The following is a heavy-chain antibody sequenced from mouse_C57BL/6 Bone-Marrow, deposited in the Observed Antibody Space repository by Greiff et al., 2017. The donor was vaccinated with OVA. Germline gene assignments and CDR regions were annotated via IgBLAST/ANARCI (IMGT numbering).Heavy chain of an antibody. V-gene: IGHV5-12*01. J-gene: IGHJ2*01. CDR3: ARHGGSSPFDY. CDR1: GFTFSDYY. CDR2: VSNGGGST. Sequence: EVKLMESGGGLVQPGGSLKLSCAASGFTFSDYYMYWVRQTPEKRLEWVAYVSNGGGSTYYPDTVKGRFTISRDNAKNTLYLQMSRLKSEDTAMYYCARHGGSSPFDYWGQGTTLTVSS. D-gene: IGHD1-1*01.